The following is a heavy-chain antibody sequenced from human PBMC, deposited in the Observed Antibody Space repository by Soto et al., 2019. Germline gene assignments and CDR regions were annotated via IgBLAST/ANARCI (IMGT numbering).Heavy chain of an antibody. J-gene: IGHJ6*02. CDR2: IKRKLDGEAT. Sequence: EVQLVESGGGLVKPGGSLRLSCEASGFSFSNAWMNWVRQAPGKGLEWVGRIKRKLDGEATDYAAPVKGRFTVSIDDSKSALYLNMNSLKGDDTAVYYCTTGSVEGVWGQGTTVTVSS. V-gene: IGHV3-15*07. D-gene: IGHD2-15*01. CDR1: GFSFSNAW. CDR3: TTGSVEGV.